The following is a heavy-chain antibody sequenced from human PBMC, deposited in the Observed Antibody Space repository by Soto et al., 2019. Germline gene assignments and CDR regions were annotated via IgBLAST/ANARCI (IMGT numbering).Heavy chain of an antibody. CDR2: IIPISGTA. Sequence: QVQLVQSGAEVKKPGSSVKVSCKASGGTFRSYAISWVRQAPGQGLEWMGGIIPISGTANYAQKFQGRVTVTADESQGTAYREMGSLRSEDTAVYYCAKAYSSSSHQFDSGGQGTLVTVSS. V-gene: IGHV1-69*12. CDR3: AKAYSSSSHQFDS. D-gene: IGHD6-6*01. J-gene: IGHJ4*02. CDR1: GGTFRSYA.